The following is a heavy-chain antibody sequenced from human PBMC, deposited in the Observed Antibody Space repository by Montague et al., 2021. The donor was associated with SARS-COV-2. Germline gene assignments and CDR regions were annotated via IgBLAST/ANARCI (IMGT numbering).Heavy chain of an antibody. Sequence: SETLSLTCAVYGGSFGDDHWSWIRQPPGKGLEWIGHIKPSGSTNYNPSPKSRGTISVDTSKNQFSLKLTSVTAADTAVYFCARDHVTMSLVVVVFTPSSYYFDSWGQGAQVTVSS. V-gene: IGHV4-34*01. D-gene: IGHD4/OR15-4a*01. CDR1: GGSFGDDH. CDR3: ARDHVTMSLVVVVFTPSSYYFDS. J-gene: IGHJ4*02. CDR2: IKPSGST.